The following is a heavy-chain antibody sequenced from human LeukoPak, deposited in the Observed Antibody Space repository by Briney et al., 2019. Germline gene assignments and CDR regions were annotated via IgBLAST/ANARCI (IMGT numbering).Heavy chain of an antibody. D-gene: IGHD3-22*01. CDR3: MLGSGSYDSSDFDY. J-gene: IGHJ4*02. V-gene: IGHV3-15*07. CDR2: IKSKTNGGTT. CDR1: GFTFTNAW. Sequence: GGSLRLSCAASGFTFTNAWMNWVRQAPGKGLEWVGRIKSKTNGGTTEYAAPVKGRFTTLRDDSKNTLYLQMNSLKTEDTAVYYCMLGSGSYDSSDFDYWGQGTLVTVSS.